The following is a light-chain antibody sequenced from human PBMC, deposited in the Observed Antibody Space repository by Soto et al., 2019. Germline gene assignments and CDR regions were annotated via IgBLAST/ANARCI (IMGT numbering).Light chain of an antibody. Sequence: IEMTQSPSSLSGSVGARVTITCRASQTISSWLAWYQQKPGKAPKLLIYKASTLKSGVPSRFSGSGSGTEFTLTISSLQPDDFATYYCQHYNSYSEAFGQGTKVE. CDR2: KAS. CDR3: QHYNSYSEA. J-gene: IGKJ1*01. V-gene: IGKV1-5*03. CDR1: QTISSW.